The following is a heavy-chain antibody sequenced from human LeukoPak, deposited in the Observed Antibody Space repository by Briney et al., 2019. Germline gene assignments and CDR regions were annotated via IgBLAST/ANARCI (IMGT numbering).Heavy chain of an antibody. Sequence: PGGSLRLSCAASGFTFSSYWMSWVRQAPGKGLEWVANINGDGSELYYVDSVKGRFTISRDNAKNSLFLQMNSLGAEDTALYYCARDNILPAAYCIDVWGKGATVTVSS. CDR2: INGDGSEL. CDR3: ARDNILPAAYCIDV. CDR1: GFTFSSYW. V-gene: IGHV3-7*01. D-gene: IGHD2-2*01. J-gene: IGHJ6*03.